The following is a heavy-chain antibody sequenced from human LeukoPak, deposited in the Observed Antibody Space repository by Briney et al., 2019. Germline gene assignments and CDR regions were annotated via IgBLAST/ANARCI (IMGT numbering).Heavy chain of an antibody. CDR3: ARIFRGYSGGGWYKSWFDP. CDR1: GGSISSYY. Sequence: SETLSLTCTVSGGSISSYYWSWIRQPPGKGLEWIGTIYYSGSTYYNPSLMSRVAISVDTSKNQFSLKLTSVTAADMAVYFCARIFRGYSGGGWYKSWFDPWGQGTLVTVSS. V-gene: IGHV4-59*12. D-gene: IGHD2-15*01. CDR2: IYYSGST. J-gene: IGHJ5*02.